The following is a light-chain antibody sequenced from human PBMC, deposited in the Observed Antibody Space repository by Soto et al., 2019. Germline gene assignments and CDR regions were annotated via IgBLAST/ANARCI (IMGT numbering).Light chain of an antibody. CDR2: DAS. CDR3: QQSYSTLSIT. CDR1: QSISSW. J-gene: IGKJ5*01. Sequence: DIQMTQSPSTLSATAGDRVTITCRASQSISSWLAWYQHKPGKAPKLLIYDASNLDSGVPSRFSGSGSGTEFTLTISSLQPDDFATYYCQQSYSTLSITFGQGTRLEIK. V-gene: IGKV1-5*01.